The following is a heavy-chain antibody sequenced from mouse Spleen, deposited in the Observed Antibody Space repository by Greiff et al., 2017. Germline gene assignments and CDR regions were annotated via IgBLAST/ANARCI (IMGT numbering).Heavy chain of an antibody. J-gene: IGHJ2*01. CDR3: VRQSNSFYFDY. CDR2: IRSKSNNYAT. CDR1: GFSFNTYA. D-gene: IGHD4-1*01. V-gene: IGHV10-1*01. Sequence: EVHLVESGGGLVQPKGSLKLSCAASGFSFNTYAMNWVRQAPGKGLEWVARIRSKSNNYATYYADSVKDRFTISRDDSESMLYLQMNNLKTEDTAMYYCVRQSNSFYFDYWGQGTTLTVSS.